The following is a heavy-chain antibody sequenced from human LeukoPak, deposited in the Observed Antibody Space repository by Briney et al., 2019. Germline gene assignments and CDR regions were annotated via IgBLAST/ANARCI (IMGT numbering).Heavy chain of an antibody. CDR1: GFTFSSYG. V-gene: IGHV3-30*03. CDR3: AREPPRYCSSTSCPPAGY. D-gene: IGHD2-2*01. CDR2: ISFDGTNK. J-gene: IGHJ4*02. Sequence: GGSLRLSCAASGFTFSSYGMHWVRQAPGKGLEWVALISFDGTNKFYADSVKGRFTISRDNSKNTLYLQMNSLRAEDTAVYYCAREPPRYCSSTSCPPAGYWGQGTLVTVSS.